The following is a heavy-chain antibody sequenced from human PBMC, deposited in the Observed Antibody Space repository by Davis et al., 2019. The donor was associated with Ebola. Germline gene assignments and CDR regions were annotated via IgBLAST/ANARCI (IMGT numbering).Heavy chain of an antibody. Sequence: AASVKVSCKASGYTFTSYGISWVRQAPGQGLEWMGWISAYNGNTNYAQKLQGRVTMTTDTSTSTAYMELRSLRSDDTAVYYCARDGQKWELLFYYGMDVWGQGTTVTVSS. J-gene: IGHJ6*02. D-gene: IGHD1-26*01. CDR2: ISAYNGNT. CDR3: ARDGQKWELLFYYGMDV. CDR1: GYTFTSYG. V-gene: IGHV1-18*01.